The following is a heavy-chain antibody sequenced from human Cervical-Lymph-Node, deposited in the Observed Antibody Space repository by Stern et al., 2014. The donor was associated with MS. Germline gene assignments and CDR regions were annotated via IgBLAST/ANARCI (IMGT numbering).Heavy chain of an antibody. Sequence: VQLEESGSELKKPGASVKVSCKASGYTFTHYGINWVRQAPGQGLEWMGWINTNTGIPTYAQAFTGRFVFSFDASVSTAYLHISSLKADDTAIYYCARLRVGNITRDYWGPGTLVTVSS. J-gene: IGHJ4*02. CDR1: GYTFTHYG. CDR2: INTNTGIP. V-gene: IGHV7-4-1*02. D-gene: IGHD1-26*01. CDR3: ARLRVGNITRDY.